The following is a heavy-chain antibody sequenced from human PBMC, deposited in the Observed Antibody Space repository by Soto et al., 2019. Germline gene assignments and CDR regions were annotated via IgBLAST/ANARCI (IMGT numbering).Heavy chain of an antibody. CDR3: ARIQSSSWYYGMDV. Sequence: GGSLRLTCAASGFTFSSYWMHWVRQAPGKGLVWVARINSDGSSTSNADSVKGRFTISRSNAKNTQYLQMNSLRAEDTAVYYCARIQSSSWYYGMDVWGQGTTVTVSS. V-gene: IGHV3-74*01. CDR2: INSDGSST. J-gene: IGHJ6*02. D-gene: IGHD6-13*01. CDR1: GFTFSSYW.